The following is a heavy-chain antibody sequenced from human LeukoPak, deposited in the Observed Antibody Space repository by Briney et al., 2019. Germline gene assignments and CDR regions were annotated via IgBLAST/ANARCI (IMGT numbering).Heavy chain of an antibody. V-gene: IGHV4-59*01. J-gene: IGHJ4*02. CDR1: GGSISSYY. CDR2: IYYSGST. D-gene: IGHD2-2*01. Sequence: PSETLSLTCTVSGGSISSYYWSWIRQPPGKGLEWIGYIYYSGSTNYNPSLKRRVTISVATSKNQFSLTMSSVTAADTAVYYCARAGFPGGEVVPAADGFDYWGQGTLVTVSS. CDR3: ARAGFPGGEVVPAADGFDY.